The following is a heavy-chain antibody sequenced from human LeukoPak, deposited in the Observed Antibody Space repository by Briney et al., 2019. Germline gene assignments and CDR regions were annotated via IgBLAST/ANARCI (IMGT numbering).Heavy chain of an antibody. CDR2: INDSGST. J-gene: IGHJ3*02. D-gene: IGHD2-8*01. V-gene: IGHV4-34*01. CDR1: GGPFSGYY. CDR3: ARYCTNGVCYPDAFDI. Sequence: SETLSLTCAVYGGPFSGYYWSWIRQPPGKGLEWIGEINDSGSTNYNPSLKSRVTISVDTSKNQFSLRLSSVTAADTAVYYCARYCTNGVCYPDAFDIWGQGTMVTVSS.